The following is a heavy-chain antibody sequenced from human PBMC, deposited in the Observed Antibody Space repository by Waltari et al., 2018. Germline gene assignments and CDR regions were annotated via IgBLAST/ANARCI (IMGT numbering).Heavy chain of an antibody. CDR1: GYTFTGYY. D-gene: IGHD7-27*01. Sequence: QVQLVQSGAEVKKPGASVKVSCKASGYTFTGYYMHWVRQAPGQGIEWLGWINTNSGGTNKAQKFQGWVTMTRDTSISTAYMERSRLRSDDTAVYYCASSTVVTGADYGMDVWGQGTTVTVSS. V-gene: IGHV1-2*04. CDR2: INTNSGGT. J-gene: IGHJ6*02. CDR3: ASSTVVTGADYGMDV.